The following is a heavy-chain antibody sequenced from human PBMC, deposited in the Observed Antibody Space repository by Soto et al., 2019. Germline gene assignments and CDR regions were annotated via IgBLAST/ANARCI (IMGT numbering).Heavy chain of an antibody. V-gene: IGHV4-61*01. Sequence: NPSETLSLTCTVSGGSVSSGSYYWSWIRQPPGKGLKWIGYIYYSGSTNYNPSLKSRVTISVDTSKNQFSLKLSSVTAADTAVYYCARDQAEYYDFWSGYYTFAVDSWGQGTMVTV. CDR1: GGSVSSGSYY. CDR3: ARDQAEYYDFWSGYYTFAVDS. D-gene: IGHD3-3*01. CDR2: IYYSGST. J-gene: IGHJ3*02.